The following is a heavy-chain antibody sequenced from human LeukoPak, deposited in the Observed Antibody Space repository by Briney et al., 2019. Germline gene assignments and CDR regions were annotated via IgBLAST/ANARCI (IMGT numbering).Heavy chain of an antibody. J-gene: IGHJ3*02. CDR1: GFTFSSYS. Sequence: PGGSLRLSCAASGFTFSSYSMDWVRQAPGKGLEWTSSSSNSSSYIYYADSVKGRFTISRDNAKNSLYLQMNSLRAEDTAVYYCASGYCSSTSCQYSAFDIWGQGTMVTVSS. CDR3: ASGYCSSTSCQYSAFDI. D-gene: IGHD2-2*03. V-gene: IGHV3-21*01. CDR2: SSNSSSYI.